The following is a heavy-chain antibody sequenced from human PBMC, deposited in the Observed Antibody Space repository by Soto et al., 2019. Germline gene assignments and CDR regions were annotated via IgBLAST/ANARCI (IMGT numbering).Heavy chain of an antibody. J-gene: IGHJ6*03. Sequence: QSQTLSLTCAISGDSVSSNSAAWNWIRQSPSRGLEWLGRTYYRSKWYNDYAVSVKSLITINPDTSKNQFSLQLNSVTPEDTAVYYCAREGEEGSSSWPRGGIYGYYYYMDVWGKGTTVTVSS. CDR2: TYYRSKWYN. D-gene: IGHD6-13*01. V-gene: IGHV6-1*01. CDR1: GDSVSSNSAA. CDR3: AREGEEGSSSWPRGGIYGYYYYMDV.